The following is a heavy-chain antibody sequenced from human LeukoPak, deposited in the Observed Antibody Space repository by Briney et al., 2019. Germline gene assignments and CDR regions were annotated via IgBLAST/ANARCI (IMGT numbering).Heavy chain of an antibody. CDR3: ARATGSIAAATSYYFDY. Sequence: PSETLSLTCAVYGGSFSGYYWSWIRQPPGKGLEWIGEINHSGSTNYNPSLKSRVTISVDTSKNQFSLKLSSVTAADTAVYYCARATGSIAAATSYYFDYWGQGTLVTVSS. J-gene: IGHJ4*02. CDR2: INHSGST. CDR1: GGSFSGYY. D-gene: IGHD6-13*01. V-gene: IGHV4-34*01.